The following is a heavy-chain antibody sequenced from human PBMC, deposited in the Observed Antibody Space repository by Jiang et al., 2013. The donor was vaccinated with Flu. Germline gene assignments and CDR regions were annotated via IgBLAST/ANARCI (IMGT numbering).Heavy chain of an antibody. CDR2: TFYGSEWSH. Sequence: SQTLSLTCAISGDTVSLNTAAWNWIRLSPSRGLEWLGRTFYGSEWSHQYATSVRGRIIINLDTSKNQLSLHLNSVTPEDTAVYYCARDSDAGYDYLDSWGQGTLVTVS. J-gene: IGHJ4*02. D-gene: IGHD5-12*01. CDR1: GDTVSLNTAA. V-gene: IGHV6-1*01. CDR3: ARDSDAGYDYLDS.